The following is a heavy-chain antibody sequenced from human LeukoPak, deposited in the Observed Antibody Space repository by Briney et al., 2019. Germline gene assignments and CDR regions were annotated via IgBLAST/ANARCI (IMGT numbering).Heavy chain of an antibody. CDR2: IYYSGST. J-gene: IGHJ4*02. V-gene: IGHV4-59*01. Sequence: PSETLSLTCSVSGGSISSYYWSWMRQPPGEGVEGSGYIYYSGSTNYNPSLKSRVTISADTSKNQFSLKLSSVTAADTAVYYCARLLAAAGLIYFDYWGQGTLVTVSS. CDR1: GGSISSYY. D-gene: IGHD6-13*01. CDR3: ARLLAAAGLIYFDY.